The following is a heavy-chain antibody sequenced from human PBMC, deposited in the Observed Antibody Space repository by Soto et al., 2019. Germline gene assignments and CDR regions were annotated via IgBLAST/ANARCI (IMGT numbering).Heavy chain of an antibody. CDR2: IYYSGSI. D-gene: IGHD3-10*01. Sequence: PSETLSLTCTVSGGSISSYYWSWIRQPPGKGLEWIGYIYYSGSINYNPSLKSRVTISVDTSKNQFSLKLSSVTAADTAVYYCARAPMYGWNWFDPWGQGTLVTVSS. J-gene: IGHJ5*02. V-gene: IGHV4-59*01. CDR3: ARAPMYGWNWFDP. CDR1: GGSISSYY.